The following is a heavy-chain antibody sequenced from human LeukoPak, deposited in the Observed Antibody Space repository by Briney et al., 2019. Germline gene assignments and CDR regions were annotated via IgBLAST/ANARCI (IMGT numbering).Heavy chain of an antibody. D-gene: IGHD3-16*02. CDR1: GYTFTSYG. V-gene: IGHV1-18*01. Sequence: GASVKVSCKASGYTFTSYGISWVRQAPGQGLEWMGWISAYNGNTNYAQKLQGRVTMTTDTSTSTAYMELRSLRSDDTAVYYCAREGHYDYVWGSYRPFDYWGQGTLVTVSS. J-gene: IGHJ4*02. CDR2: ISAYNGNT. CDR3: AREGHYDYVWGSYRPFDY.